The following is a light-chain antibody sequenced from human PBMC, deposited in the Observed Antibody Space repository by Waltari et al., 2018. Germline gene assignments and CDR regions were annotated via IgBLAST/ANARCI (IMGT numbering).Light chain of an antibody. J-gene: IGKJ1*01. CDR1: QSVGRY. V-gene: IGKV3-20*01. CDR3: QKYVNLPAT. Sequence: EIVLTQSPGTLSLSPGERATLSCRASQSVGRYLAWYQQKPGQAPRLLIYNASTRATGIPDRVSGSGSGTDFSLTISRLESEDFAVYYCQKYVNLPATFGQGTKVEIK. CDR2: NAS.